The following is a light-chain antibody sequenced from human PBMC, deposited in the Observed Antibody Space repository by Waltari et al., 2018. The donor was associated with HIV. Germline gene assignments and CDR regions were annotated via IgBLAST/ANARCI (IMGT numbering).Light chain of an antibody. CDR2: EVY. V-gene: IGLV2-8*01. Sequence: QSALTQPPSASGSPGQSVTISCNGTSSDVGGTNYVSWYQQYPGKAPRLMIYEVYKRPSGVPHRFSGSKSGNTASPAVSGLQAEDEANYYCSSYAGINTYVLFGGGTKLTVL. CDR3: SSYAGINTYVL. CDR1: SSDVGGTNY. J-gene: IGLJ2*01.